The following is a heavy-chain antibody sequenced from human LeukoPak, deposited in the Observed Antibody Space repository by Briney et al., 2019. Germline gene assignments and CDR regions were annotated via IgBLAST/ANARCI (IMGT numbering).Heavy chain of an antibody. V-gene: IGHV3-21*01. Sequence: GGSLRLSCAASGFTFSTYKMSWVRQAPGKGLEWVSSISSSSSYINYADSVKGRFTISRDNAKNSLYLQMNSPRAEDTAVYYCARGKTTVTTYFDYWGQGTLVTVSS. D-gene: IGHD4-17*01. J-gene: IGHJ4*02. CDR3: ARGKTTVTTYFDY. CDR1: GFTFSTYK. CDR2: ISSSSSYI.